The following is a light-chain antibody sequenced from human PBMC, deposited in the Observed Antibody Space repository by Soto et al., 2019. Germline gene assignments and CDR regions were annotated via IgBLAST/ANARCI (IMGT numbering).Light chain of an antibody. CDR1: SSDVGGYNY. J-gene: IGLJ3*02. CDR2: EVI. CDR3: CSYTSSDTHLV. V-gene: IGLV2-14*01. Sequence: QSALTQPASVSGSPGQSITISCTGSSSDVGGYNYVSWYQQHPGKAPKLMIYEVINRPSGVSSRFSGFKSGNTASLTISGLQAEDEADYHCCSYTSSDTHLVFGGGTKLTVL.